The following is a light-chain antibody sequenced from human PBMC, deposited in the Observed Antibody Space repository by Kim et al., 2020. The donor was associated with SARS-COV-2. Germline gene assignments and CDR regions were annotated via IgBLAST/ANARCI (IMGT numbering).Light chain of an antibody. CDR1: SLRSYY. CDR3: QSRNSGGNVV. Sequence: SSELTQDPAVSVALGQTVRITCQRDSLRSYYATWYQQKPRQAPVLVIYGRNNRPSGIPDRFSGSTSGNTASLTISGAQAEDEADFYCQSRNSGGNVVFGGGTKLTVL. V-gene: IGLV3-19*01. CDR2: GRN. J-gene: IGLJ2*01.